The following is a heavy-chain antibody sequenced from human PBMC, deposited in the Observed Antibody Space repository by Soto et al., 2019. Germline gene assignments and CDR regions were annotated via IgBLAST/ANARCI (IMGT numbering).Heavy chain of an antibody. CDR2: ITTSGGNT. Sequence: EVQLLESGGGLVQPGGSLRLSCAASGFTFSTYAMSWVRQAPGKGLEWVSTITTSGGNTYYADSVQGRFTISRDNSKNTLYLQMNSLRAEYTAVYYCAGRYCTNGVCYTNYYYYIDVWGKGTKVTVSS. CDR1: GFTFSTYA. J-gene: IGHJ6*03. D-gene: IGHD2-8*01. V-gene: IGHV3-23*01. CDR3: AGRYCTNGVCYTNYYYYIDV.